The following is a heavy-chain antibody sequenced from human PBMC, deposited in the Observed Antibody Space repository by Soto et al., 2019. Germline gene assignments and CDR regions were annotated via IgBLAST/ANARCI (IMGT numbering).Heavy chain of an antibody. V-gene: IGHV4-38-2*02. Sequence: LSLTCSGAGFAISRGYYWSWVRQPPGKGLEWIGSIYPSVSSYHNPSLETRVRLSIDTSKNQFTLNLTSVTAADTALYYCAREKVGTTFFENWDQGIQVAVSS. CDR1: GFAISRGYY. CDR3: AREKVGTTFFEN. D-gene: IGHD1-1*01. J-gene: IGHJ4*02. CDR2: IYPSVSS.